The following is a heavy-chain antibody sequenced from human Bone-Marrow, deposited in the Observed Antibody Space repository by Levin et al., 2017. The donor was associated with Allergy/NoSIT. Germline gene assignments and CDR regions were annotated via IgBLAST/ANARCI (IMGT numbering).Heavy chain of an antibody. V-gene: IGHV3-74*01. Sequence: LSLTCAASGFTFSSYWMHWVRQAPGKGLVWVSRINSDGSSTSYADSVKGRFTISRDNAKNTLYLQMNSLRAEDTAVYYCARDTYCSGGSCYGMDVWGQGTTVTVSS. J-gene: IGHJ6*02. D-gene: IGHD2-15*01. CDR1: GFTFSSYW. CDR2: INSDGSST. CDR3: ARDTYCSGGSCYGMDV.